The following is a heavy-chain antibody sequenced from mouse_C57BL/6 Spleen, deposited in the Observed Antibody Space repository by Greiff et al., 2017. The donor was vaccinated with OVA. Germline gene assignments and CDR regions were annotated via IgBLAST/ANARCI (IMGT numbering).Heavy chain of an antibody. CDR3: ARDAVVPAMDY. Sequence: EVQLQQSGPELVKPGASVKISCKASGYTFTDYYMNWVKQSHGKSLEWIGDINPNNGGTSYNQKFKGKATLTVDKSSSTAYMELRSLTSEDSAVYYCARDAVVPAMDYWGQGTSVTVSS. D-gene: IGHD1-1*01. CDR2: INPNNGGT. V-gene: IGHV1-26*01. J-gene: IGHJ4*01. CDR1: GYTFTDYY.